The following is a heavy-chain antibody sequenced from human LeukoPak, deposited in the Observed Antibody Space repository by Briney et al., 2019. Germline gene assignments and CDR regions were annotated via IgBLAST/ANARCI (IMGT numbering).Heavy chain of an antibody. CDR1: GYTFTSYG. CDR3: AGRYSGYDGSFDY. V-gene: IGHV1-18*01. CDR2: ISAYNGNT. Sequence: GASVKVSCKASGYTFTSYGISWVRQAPGQGLEWMGWISAYNGNTNYAPKLQGRVTMTTDTSTSTAYMEPRSLRSEDTAVYYCAGRYSGYDGSFDYWGQGTLVTVSS. D-gene: IGHD5-12*01. J-gene: IGHJ4*02.